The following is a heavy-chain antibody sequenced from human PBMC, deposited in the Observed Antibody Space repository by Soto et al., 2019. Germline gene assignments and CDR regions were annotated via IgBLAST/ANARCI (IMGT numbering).Heavy chain of an antibody. CDR1: GFNFDDHV. D-gene: IGHD3-3*01. V-gene: IGHV3-9*01. CDR2: ISWNGYSI. Sequence: PGGSLRLSCVASGFNFDDHVMHWVRQVPGKGLEWVGHISWNGYSIGYGGSVRGRFTISRDNAKNTLYLQMNSLRPEDTALYYCARSWSGSTSGRVDVWGQGTTVTVSS. J-gene: IGHJ6*02. CDR3: ARSWSGSTSGRVDV.